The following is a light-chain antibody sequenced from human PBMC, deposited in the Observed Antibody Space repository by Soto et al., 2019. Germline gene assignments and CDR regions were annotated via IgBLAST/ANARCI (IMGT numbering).Light chain of an antibody. CDR3: CSYAGSYTYV. J-gene: IGLJ1*01. CDR2: DVS. Sequence: QSALTQPRSLSGSPGQSVTISCTGTSSDVGGYSYVSWYQHHPVKAPKLMIYDVSKRPSGVPDRFSGSKSGNTASLTISGLQAEDEADYYCCSYAGSYTYVFGTGTKLTVL. CDR1: SSDVGGYSY. V-gene: IGLV2-11*01.